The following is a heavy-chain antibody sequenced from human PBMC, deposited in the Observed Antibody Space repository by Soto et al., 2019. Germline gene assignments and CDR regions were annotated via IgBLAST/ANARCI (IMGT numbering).Heavy chain of an antibody. D-gene: IGHD6-19*01. Sequence: QVQLVQSGAEVKKPGSSVKVSCKASGGTFSSYTISWVRQAPGQGLEWMGRIIPILGIANYAQKFQGRVTITADKSTSTAYMELSSLRSEDTGVYYCARDWVRQWRGNYGMDVWGQGTTVTVSS. CDR3: ARDWVRQWRGNYGMDV. V-gene: IGHV1-69*08. CDR1: GGTFSSYT. CDR2: IIPILGIA. J-gene: IGHJ6*02.